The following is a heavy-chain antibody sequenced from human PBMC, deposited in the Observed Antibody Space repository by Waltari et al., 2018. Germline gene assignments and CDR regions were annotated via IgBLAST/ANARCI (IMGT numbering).Heavy chain of an antibody. CDR3: ARHCTNGVCLLMDAFDI. CDR2: INHSGST. V-gene: IGHV4-34*01. J-gene: IGHJ3*02. D-gene: IGHD2-8*01. Sequence: QVQLQQWGAGLLKPSETLSLTCAVYGGSFRGYYWSWIRQPPGKGLEWIGEINHSGSTNYNPSLKSRVTISVDTSKNQFSLKLSSVTAADTAVYYCARHCTNGVCLLMDAFDIWGQGTMVTVSS. CDR1: GGSFRGYY.